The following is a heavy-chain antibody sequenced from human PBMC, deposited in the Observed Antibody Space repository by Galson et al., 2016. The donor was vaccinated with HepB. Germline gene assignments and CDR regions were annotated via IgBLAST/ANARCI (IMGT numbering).Heavy chain of an antibody. CDR2: ISRGGDVP. CDR1: GFSFNDYA. J-gene: IGHJ4*02. D-gene: IGHD5/OR15-5a*01. Sequence: SLRLSCAGSGFSFNDYAMNWVRQAPGTGLEWVSGISRGGDVPYYADSVKGRFRISRDNARSTVYLEMNSLRVDDSAVYYCAKVQGGYSVFWGQGMLVSVSS. CDR3: AKVQGGYSVF. V-gene: IGHV3-23*01.